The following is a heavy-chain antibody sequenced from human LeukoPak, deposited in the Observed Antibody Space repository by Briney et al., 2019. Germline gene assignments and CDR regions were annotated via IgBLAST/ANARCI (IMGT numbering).Heavy chain of an antibody. J-gene: IGHJ4*02. CDR2: IIPIFGTA. CDR3: AGSSGYYLGFDY. CDR1: GGTFSSYA. D-gene: IGHD3-22*01. V-gene: IGHV1-69*13. Sequence: ASVKVSCKASGGTFSSYAISWVRQAPGQGLEWMGGIIPIFGTANYAQKFQGRVTITADESTSTAYMELSSLRSEDTAVYYYAGSSGYYLGFDYWGQGTLVTVSS.